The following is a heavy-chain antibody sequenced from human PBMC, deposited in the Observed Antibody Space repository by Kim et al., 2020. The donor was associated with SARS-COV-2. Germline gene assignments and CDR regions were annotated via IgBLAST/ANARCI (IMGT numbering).Heavy chain of an antibody. CDR1: GFTFSSYW. D-gene: IGHD3-10*01. CDR2: ISQYGSDQ. V-gene: IGHV3-7*01. J-gene: IGHJ4*01. Sequence: GGSLRLSCVASGFTFSSYWMSWVRQAPGKGLEWVAHISQYGSDQYYVDSVEGRFTISRDNAKNSLYLQMNSLRTEDTAVYYCAKEERLRWIEELPHYCG. CDR3: AKEERLRWIEELPHY.